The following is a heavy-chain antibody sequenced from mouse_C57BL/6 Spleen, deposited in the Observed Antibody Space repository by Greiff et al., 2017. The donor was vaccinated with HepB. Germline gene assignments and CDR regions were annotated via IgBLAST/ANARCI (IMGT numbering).Heavy chain of an antibody. J-gene: IGHJ3*01. V-gene: IGHV1-64*01. CDR2: IHPNSGST. Sequence: QVQLQQPGAELVKPGASVKLSCKASGYTFTSYWMHWVKQRPGQGLEWIGMIHPNSGSTNYNEKFKSKATLTVDKSSSTAYMQLSSLTSEDSAVYYCARGTTVVSPFADWGQGTLVTVSA. CDR3: ARGTTVVSPFAD. D-gene: IGHD1-1*01. CDR1: GYTFTSYW.